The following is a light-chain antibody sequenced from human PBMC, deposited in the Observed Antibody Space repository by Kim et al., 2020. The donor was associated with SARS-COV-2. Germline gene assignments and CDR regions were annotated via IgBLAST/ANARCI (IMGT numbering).Light chain of an antibody. J-gene: IGKJ3*01. Sequence: ATINCKSSQSVLYSSNNKNYLAWYQQTPGQPPKLLIYWASTRESGVPDRFSGSGSGTDFTLTISSLQAEDVAVYYCQQYYSTPFTFGPGTKVDI. CDR1: QSVLYSSNNKNY. V-gene: IGKV4-1*01. CDR3: QQYYSTPFT. CDR2: WAS.